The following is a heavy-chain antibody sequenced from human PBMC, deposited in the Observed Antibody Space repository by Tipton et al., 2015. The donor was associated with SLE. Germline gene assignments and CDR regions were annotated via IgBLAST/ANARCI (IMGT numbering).Heavy chain of an antibody. D-gene: IGHD4-23*01. CDR3: VREPLLYDDYGGGFDP. CDR1: GDSINNDYS. V-gene: IGHV4-38-2*02. J-gene: IGHJ5*02. Sequence: TLSLTCSVSGDSINNDYSWGWIRQPPGKGLEWIGTIYNPGSTYYNPSLKSRATISVDTSKNQFSLNLSSMSAADTAVYYCVREPLLYDDYGGGFDPWGQGTLVTVSP. CDR2: IYNPGST.